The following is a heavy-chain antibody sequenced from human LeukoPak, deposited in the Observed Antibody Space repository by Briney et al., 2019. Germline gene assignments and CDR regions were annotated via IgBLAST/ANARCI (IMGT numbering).Heavy chain of an antibody. J-gene: IGHJ4*02. CDR2: IYDSGST. D-gene: IGHD3-3*01. CDR1: GGSISSGDYY. Sequence: PSETLSLTCTVSGGSISSGDYYWSWIRQPPGKGLERIGYIYDSGSTYYNPSLESRVTISVDTSKNQFSLKLSSVTAADTAVYYCARGTPGRYDFWSGYSVWGQGTLVTVSS. CDR3: ARGTPGRYDFWSGYSV. V-gene: IGHV4-30-4*08.